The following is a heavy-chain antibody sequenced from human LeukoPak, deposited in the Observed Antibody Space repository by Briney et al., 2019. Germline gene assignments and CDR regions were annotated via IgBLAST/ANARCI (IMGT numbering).Heavy chain of an antibody. Sequence: PSETLSPTCTVSGYSISSGYYWGWIRQPPGKGLEWTGSIDHSGSTYYNPSLKSRITISVDTSKNQFSLKLSSVTAADTAVYYCARRKGYVGWFDPWGQGTLVTVSS. CDR3: ARRKGYVGWFDP. D-gene: IGHD1-1*01. CDR1: GYSISSGYY. J-gene: IGHJ5*02. CDR2: IDHSGST. V-gene: IGHV4-38-2*02.